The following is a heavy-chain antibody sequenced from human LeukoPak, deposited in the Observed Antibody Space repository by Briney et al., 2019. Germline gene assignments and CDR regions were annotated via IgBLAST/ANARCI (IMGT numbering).Heavy chain of an antibody. CDR3: ACRTIFGVGGDY. Sequence: GGSLRLSCAASGFTFSDYYMSWIRQAPGKGLEWVAYISSSGSTIYYADSVKGRFDISRDNAKNSLYLQMNSLRAEDTAVYYCACRTIFGVGGDYWGQGTLVTVSS. CDR1: GFTFSDYY. J-gene: IGHJ4*02. CDR2: ISSSGSTI. V-gene: IGHV3-11*01. D-gene: IGHD3-3*01.